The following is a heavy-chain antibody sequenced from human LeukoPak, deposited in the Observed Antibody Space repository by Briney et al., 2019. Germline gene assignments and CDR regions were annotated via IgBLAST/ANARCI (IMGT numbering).Heavy chain of an antibody. Sequence: PSETLSLTCAVYGGSFSGYYWSWIRQPPGKGLEWIGEIDHSGSTNYNPSLKSRVTISVDTSKNQFSLKLSSVTAADTAVYCCAREWFDPWGQGTLVTVSS. CDR3: AREWFDP. CDR2: IDHSGST. CDR1: GGSFSGYY. V-gene: IGHV4-34*01. J-gene: IGHJ5*02.